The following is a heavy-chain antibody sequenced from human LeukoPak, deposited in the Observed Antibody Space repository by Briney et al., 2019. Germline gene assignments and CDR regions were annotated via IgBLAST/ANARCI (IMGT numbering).Heavy chain of an antibody. CDR2: XHHSGSX. CDR1: GGSIGTYY. Sequence: PSETLSLTCAVSGGSIGTYYXXXXRQPPGXXXXXXXXXHHSGSXNSNPSLKXXXXVXLDTSNNQFSLKLTSVTAAATAVYYCNIVARPWELLNAEYFQRWGQGTLVTVSS. J-gene: IGHJ1*01. CDR3: NIVARPWELLNAEYFQR. V-gene: IGHV4-59*01. D-gene: IGHD1-26*01.